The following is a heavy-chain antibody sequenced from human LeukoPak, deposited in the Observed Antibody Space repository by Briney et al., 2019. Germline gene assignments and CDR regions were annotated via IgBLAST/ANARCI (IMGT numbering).Heavy chain of an antibody. D-gene: IGHD3-22*01. CDR3: AVGGPYYYDSSGYYF. Sequence: ASVKVSCKASGYTFTSNGISWVRQAPGQGLEWMGWISAYNGNTNYAQKLQGRVTMTTDTSTSTAYMELRSLRSDDTAVYYCAVGGPYYYDSSGYYFWGQGTLVTVSS. CDR1: GYTFTSNG. J-gene: IGHJ4*02. V-gene: IGHV1-18*01. CDR2: ISAYNGNT.